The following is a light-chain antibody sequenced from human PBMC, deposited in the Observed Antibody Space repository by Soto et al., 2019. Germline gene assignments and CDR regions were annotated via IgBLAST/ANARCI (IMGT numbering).Light chain of an antibody. V-gene: IGKV1-33*01. CDR1: HDISNY. J-gene: IGKJ4*01. CDR3: QHCHDMPLT. CDR2: DAS. Sequence: DIQMTQSPSSLSASVGDRVTITCQASHDISNYLNWYQQRPGKAPKLLIYDASTLETGVPSRFRGSGYGTDFTLTITSLQPGDIATYYCQHCHDMPLTFGGGTKVDIK.